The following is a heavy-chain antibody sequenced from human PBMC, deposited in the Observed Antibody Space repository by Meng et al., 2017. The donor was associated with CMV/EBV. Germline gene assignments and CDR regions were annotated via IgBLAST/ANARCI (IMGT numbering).Heavy chain of an antibody. V-gene: IGHV1-2*02. CDR1: GYTFTGYY. Sequence: QGQRGESGAVVKNPGASVKVFCKASGYTFTGYYKHWVRQAPGKGLEWVGWINPNSGGTNYAQKFQGRVTMTRDTSISTAYMELSRLRSDDTAVYYCARDMEMITFGGYWGQGTLVTVSS. J-gene: IGHJ4*02. D-gene: IGHD3-16*01. CDR2: INPNSGGT. CDR3: ARDMEMITFGGY.